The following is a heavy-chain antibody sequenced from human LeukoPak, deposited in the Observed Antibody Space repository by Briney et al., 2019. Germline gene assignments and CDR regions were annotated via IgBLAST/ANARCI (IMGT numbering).Heavy chain of an antibody. CDR2: IYYSGST. CDR1: GGSISSYY. J-gene: IGHJ4*02. CDR3: ARHGYGDYVDY. V-gene: IGHV4-59*08. Sequence: KSSETLSLTCTVSGGSISSYYWSWIRQPPGKGLEWIGYIYYSGSTNYNPSLKSRVTISVDTSKNQFSLKLSSVTAADTAVYYCARHGYGDYVDYWGQGTLVTVSS. D-gene: IGHD4-17*01.